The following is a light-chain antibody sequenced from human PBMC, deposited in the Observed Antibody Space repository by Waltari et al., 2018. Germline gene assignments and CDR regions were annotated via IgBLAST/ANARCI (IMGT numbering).Light chain of an antibody. CDR1: QGISNY. Sequence: IQLSQSPSSLSASVGDRVTITCRASQGISNYLAWYQQKPGKAPQLLIYAASALQSGVPSRVSGGGSGTDFTLTISSLQPEDFATYYCQQLTSYSIPFGQGTRLEIK. CDR3: QQLTSYSIP. CDR2: AAS. V-gene: IGKV1-9*01. J-gene: IGKJ5*01.